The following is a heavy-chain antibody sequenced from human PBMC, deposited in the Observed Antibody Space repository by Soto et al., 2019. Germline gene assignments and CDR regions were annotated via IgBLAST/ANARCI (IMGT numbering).Heavy chain of an antibody. CDR3: AKPQYYDFWNGYSY. Sequence: EVQLLESGGGLVQPGGSLRLSCAASGFTFSSYAMSWVRQAPGKGLEWVSGISGSGGSTYYADSVKGRFTISRDNSKNTLYLQMNSLRAEDTALYYCAKPQYYDFWNGYSYWGQGTLVTVSS. CDR2: ISGSGGST. CDR1: GFTFSSYA. J-gene: IGHJ4*02. V-gene: IGHV3-23*01. D-gene: IGHD3-3*01.